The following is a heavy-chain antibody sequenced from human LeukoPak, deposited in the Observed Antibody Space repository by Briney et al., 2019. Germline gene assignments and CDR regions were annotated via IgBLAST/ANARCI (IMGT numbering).Heavy chain of an antibody. V-gene: IGHV3-21*01. J-gene: IGHJ4*02. D-gene: IGHD2-2*01. Sequence: GGSLRLSWQASDSTFISYSRNWSRQAQGKGWEWDPPFSSSSSYIYYADSVKGRFTISRDNAKNSLYLQMNSLRAEDTAVYYCAAPIHCSSTSCQPDYWGQGTLVTVSS. CDR3: AAPIHCSSTSCQPDY. CDR2: FSSSSSYI. CDR1: DSTFISYS.